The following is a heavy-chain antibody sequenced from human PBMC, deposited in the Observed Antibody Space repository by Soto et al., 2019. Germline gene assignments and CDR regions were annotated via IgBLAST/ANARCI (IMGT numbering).Heavy chain of an antibody. CDR2: ISYDGSNK. V-gene: IGHV3-30*18. CDR3: AKDTTQSTYYDFWSGSLMDV. J-gene: IGHJ6*02. D-gene: IGHD3-3*01. Sequence: GGSLRLSCAASGFTFSSYGMHWVRQAPGKGLEWVAVISYDGSNKYYADSVKGRFTISRDNSKNTLYLQMNSLRAEDTAVYYCAKDTTQSTYYDFWSGSLMDVWGQGTTVTVSS. CDR1: GFTFSSYG.